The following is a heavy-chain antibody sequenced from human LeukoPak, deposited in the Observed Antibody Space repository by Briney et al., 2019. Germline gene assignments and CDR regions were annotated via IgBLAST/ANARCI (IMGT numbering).Heavy chain of an antibody. CDR3: ARHKGVYEYSGYDLGGWFDP. CDR1: GGSISSSSYY. CDR2: IYYSGST. Sequence: SETLSLTCTVSGGSISSSSYYWGWIRQPPGKGLEWIGSIYYSGSTYYNPSLKSRVTISVDTSKNQFSLKLSSATAADTAVYYCARHKGVYEYSGYDLGGWFDPWGQGTLVTVSS. D-gene: IGHD5-12*01. V-gene: IGHV4-39*01. J-gene: IGHJ5*02.